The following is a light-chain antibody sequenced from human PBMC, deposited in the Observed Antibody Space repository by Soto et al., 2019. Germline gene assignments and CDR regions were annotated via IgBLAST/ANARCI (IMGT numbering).Light chain of an antibody. CDR3: SSYTSSATRVV. V-gene: IGLV2-14*03. CDR2: DVT. Sequence: QSALTQPASVSGSPGQSITISCSGTGSDVGGYKYVSWYQRHPGKAPTLIIYDVTNRPSGVSDRFSGSKSGNTASLTISALQAEDEADYYFSSYTSSATRVVFGGGTKVTVL. J-gene: IGLJ2*01. CDR1: GSDVGGYKY.